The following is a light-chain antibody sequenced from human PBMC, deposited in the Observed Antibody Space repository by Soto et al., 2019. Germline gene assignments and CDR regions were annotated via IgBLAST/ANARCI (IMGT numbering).Light chain of an antibody. CDR2: DAS. J-gene: IGKJ4*01. Sequence: EIVLTQSPATLSLSPGERATLSCRASQSVSSYLAWYQQKPGQAPRLLIYDASNRATGIPARFSGSGSGTDFTHTISSLEPEDFVLYCCQQRTNWQEITFGGGTKVEIK. CDR1: QSVSSY. CDR3: QQRTNWQEIT. V-gene: IGKV3-11*01.